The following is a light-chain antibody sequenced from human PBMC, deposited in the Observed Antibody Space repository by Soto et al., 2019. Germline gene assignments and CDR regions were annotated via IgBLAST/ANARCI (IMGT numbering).Light chain of an antibody. CDR3: QQRSNWPPIT. Sequence: EIVLTQSPATLSLSPGERATLSCRASQSVSSYLAWYQQRPGQPPRLLIYDASHRATGVPAKFSGGGSGTDFTLTISSLEPEDFAVYYCQQRSNWPPITFGQGTRLEIK. V-gene: IGKV3-11*01. J-gene: IGKJ5*01. CDR1: QSVSSY. CDR2: DAS.